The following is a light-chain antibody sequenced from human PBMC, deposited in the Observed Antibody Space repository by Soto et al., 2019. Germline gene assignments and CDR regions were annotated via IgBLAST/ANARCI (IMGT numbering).Light chain of an antibody. CDR3: DQYNHWWT. CDR1: QSVSSSY. Sequence: EIVLTHSPGTLSLSPGERATLSCRASQSVSSSYLAWYQQKPGQAPRLLIYGASSRATGIPARFSGSGSGTDFTLTICSLEPEDFAIYYCDQYNHWWTFGQGTKVDIK. J-gene: IGKJ1*01. CDR2: GAS. V-gene: IGKV3-20*01.